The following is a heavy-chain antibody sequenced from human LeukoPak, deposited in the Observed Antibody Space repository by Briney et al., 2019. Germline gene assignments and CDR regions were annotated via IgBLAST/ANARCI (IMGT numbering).Heavy chain of an antibody. CDR1: GYTFTSYY. J-gene: IGHJ3*02. Sequence: GASVKVSCKASGYTFTSYYMHWVRQAPGQGLEWMGIINPSGGSTSYAQKFQGRVTMTRDMSTSTVYMELSSLRSEDTAVYYCARRGTSMFRGVHMGPHDGFDIWGQGTMVTVSS. V-gene: IGHV1-46*01. D-gene: IGHD3-10*01. CDR3: ARRGTSMFRGVHMGPHDGFDI. CDR2: INPSGGST.